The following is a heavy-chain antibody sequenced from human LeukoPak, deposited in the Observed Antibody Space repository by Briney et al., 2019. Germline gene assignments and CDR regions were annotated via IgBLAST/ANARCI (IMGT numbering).Heavy chain of an antibody. CDR2: IKQDGSEK. CDR1: GFTFSSYW. CDR3: TNSDCAGRDY. D-gene: IGHD3-3*01. J-gene: IGHJ4*02. V-gene: IGHV3-7*01. Sequence: PGGSLRLSCAASGFTFSSYWMSWVRQAPRKGLEWVDNIKQDGSEKYYVDSVKGRFTISRDNAKNSLYLQMNSLRAEDTAEYYSTNSDCAGRDYWGQGTLVTVSS.